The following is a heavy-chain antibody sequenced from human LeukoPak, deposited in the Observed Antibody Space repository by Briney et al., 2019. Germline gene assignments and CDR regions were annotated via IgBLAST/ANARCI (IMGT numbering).Heavy chain of an antibody. CDR3: ARVTDYGGNTVDY. Sequence: ASVKVSCKASGYTFTTYYMHWVRQARGQALEWLGIINPSGGSTNYAQKFQGRVTMTRDTSTSTVYMELSSLRSEDTAVYYCARVTDYGGNTVDYWGQGTLVTVSS. V-gene: IGHV1-46*01. CDR2: INPSGGST. D-gene: IGHD4-23*01. CDR1: GYTFTTYY. J-gene: IGHJ4*02.